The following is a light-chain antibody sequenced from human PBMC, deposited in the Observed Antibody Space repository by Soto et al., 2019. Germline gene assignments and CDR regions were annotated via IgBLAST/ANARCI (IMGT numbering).Light chain of an antibody. V-gene: IGKV2-30*01. Sequence: DVVMTQSPLSLPVTLGQPASISCRASRSLIYTDGNTYLNWFHQRPGQSPRRLFAKVSNRDSGVPDRFSGSGSGTDFTLKISRVEAEDVALYYCMQGTHWPYTFGQGTKLEIK. CDR3: MQGTHWPYT. J-gene: IGKJ2*01. CDR2: KVS. CDR1: RSLIYTDGNTY.